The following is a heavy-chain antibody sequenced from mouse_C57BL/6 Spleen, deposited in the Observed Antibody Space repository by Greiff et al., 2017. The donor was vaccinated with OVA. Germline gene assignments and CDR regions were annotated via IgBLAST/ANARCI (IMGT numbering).Heavy chain of an antibody. V-gene: IGHV3-6*01. CDR1: GYSITSGYY. J-gene: IGHJ1*03. D-gene: IGHD1-1*01. CDR2: ISYDGSN. Sequence: EVKLVESGPGLVKPSQSLSLTCSVTGYSITSGYYWNWIRQFPGNKLEWMGYISYDGSNNYNPSLKNRISITRDTSKNQFFLKLNSVTTEDTATYYCARPGSSYLYWYFDVWGTGTTVTVSS. CDR3: ARPGSSYLYWYFDV.